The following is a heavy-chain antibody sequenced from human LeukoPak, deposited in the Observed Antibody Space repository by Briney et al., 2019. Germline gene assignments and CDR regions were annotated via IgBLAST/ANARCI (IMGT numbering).Heavy chain of an antibody. CDR3: ARERAVTQIFDY. CDR1: GGSISSSSSY. CDR2: IYYSGST. Sequence: SETLSLTCTVSGGSISSSSSYWGWIRQPPGKGLEWIGSIYYSGSTYYNPSLKSRVTISVDTSKNQFSLKLSSVTAADTAVYYCARERAVTQIFDYWGQGTLVTVSS. V-gene: IGHV4-39*07. J-gene: IGHJ4*02. D-gene: IGHD4-17*01.